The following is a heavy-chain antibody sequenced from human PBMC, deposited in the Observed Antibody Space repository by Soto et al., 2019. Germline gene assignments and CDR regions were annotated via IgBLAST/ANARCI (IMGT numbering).Heavy chain of an antibody. J-gene: IGHJ4*02. CDR3: ARELYDSSGYYHTGSDY. Sequence: GGSLRLSCAASGFTFSSYGMHWVRQAPGKGLEWVAVIWYDGSNKYYADSVKGRFTISRDNSKNTLYLQMNSLRAEDTAVYYCARELYDSSGYYHTGSDYWGQGTLVTVAS. D-gene: IGHD3-22*01. CDR1: GFTFSSYG. V-gene: IGHV3-33*01. CDR2: IWYDGSNK.